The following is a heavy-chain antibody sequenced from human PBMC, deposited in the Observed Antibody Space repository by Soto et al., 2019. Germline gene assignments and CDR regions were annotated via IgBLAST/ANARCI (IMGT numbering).Heavy chain of an antibody. V-gene: IGHV2-5*02. CDR1: GFSLSTSGVG. CDR3: AHSLIPNWGSRGAFDY. J-gene: IGHJ4*02. CDR2: IYWVDDK. D-gene: IGHD7-27*01. Sequence: QITLKESGPTLVKPTQTLTLTCTFSGFSLSTSGVGVGWIRQPPGKALEWLALIYWVDDKRYSPSLKSRLTITKXTXQXXVVLTMTNMDPVDTATYYCAHSLIPNWGSRGAFDYWGQGTLVTVSS.